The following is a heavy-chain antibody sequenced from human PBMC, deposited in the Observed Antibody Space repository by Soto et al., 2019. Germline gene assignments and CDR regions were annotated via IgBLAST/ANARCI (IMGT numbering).Heavy chain of an antibody. Sequence: EVQLVESGGGLVQPGGSLRLSCAASEFTFSSYWMHWVRQVPGKGLVWVSRINSDGSSTGYADSVKGRFTIYRDNAKNTLYLQMHRLRAEDTAVYYCARGDSTTVAVPSAIDYWGQGTLVPVAS. V-gene: IGHV3-74*01. CDR3: ARGDSTTVAVPSAIDY. D-gene: IGHD2-2*02. CDR1: EFTFSSYW. CDR2: INSDGSST. J-gene: IGHJ4*02.